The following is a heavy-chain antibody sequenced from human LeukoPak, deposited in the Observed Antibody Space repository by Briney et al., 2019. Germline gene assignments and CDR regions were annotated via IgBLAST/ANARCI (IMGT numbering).Heavy chain of an antibody. Sequence: PGGTLRLSCAASGFTFTNYGMTWVRQAPGKGLEWVSSISGSALSTYYADSVKGRFTISRDNSKNTLYLQMTSLRADDTAVYYCAKSSLVAPYDYWGQGTLVTVSS. J-gene: IGHJ4*02. CDR1: GFTFTNYG. D-gene: IGHD2-15*01. V-gene: IGHV3-23*01. CDR3: AKSSLVAPYDY. CDR2: ISGSALST.